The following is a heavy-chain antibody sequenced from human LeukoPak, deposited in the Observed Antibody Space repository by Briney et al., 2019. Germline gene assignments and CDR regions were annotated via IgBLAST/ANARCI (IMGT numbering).Heavy chain of an antibody. CDR2: INHSGSS. D-gene: IGHD5-18*01. CDR1: GGSFSAYY. CDR3: APRGDIEHSYVYGKWFDP. Sequence: SETLSLTCAVYGGSFSAYYWTWVRQPPGKGLEWIGEINHSGSSNYNSSLRSRVTISVGTSYKQFSLRLSSVTAADTAVYYCAPRGDIEHSYVYGKWFDPWGQGTRVTVSS. V-gene: IGHV4-34*01. J-gene: IGHJ5*02.